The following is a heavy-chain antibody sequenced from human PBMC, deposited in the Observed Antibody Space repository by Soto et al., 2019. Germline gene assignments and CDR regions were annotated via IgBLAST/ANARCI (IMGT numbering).Heavy chain of an antibody. CDR2: IYYSGST. CDR1: GGSVSSGSYY. Sequence: PSETLSLTCTVSGGSVSSGSYYWSWIRQPPGKGLEWIGYIYYSGSTNYNPSLKSRVTISVDTSKNQFSLKLSSVTAADTAVYYCASRGYDAYGDLNYYFDYWGQGTLVTVSS. CDR3: ASRGYDAYGDLNYYFDY. D-gene: IGHD4-17*01. V-gene: IGHV4-61*01. J-gene: IGHJ4*02.